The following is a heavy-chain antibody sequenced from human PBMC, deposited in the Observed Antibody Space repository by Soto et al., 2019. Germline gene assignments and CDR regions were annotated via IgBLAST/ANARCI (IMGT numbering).Heavy chain of an antibody. D-gene: IGHD6-6*01. J-gene: IGHJ6*02. Sequence: QVQLVQSGAEVKKPGSSVKVSCTASGGTFSSYAISWVRQAPGQGLEWMGGIIPICGTANYAQKFQGRVTITADESTRTAYMELSSLRCEDTAVYYCARGHRPSQGYYYYYGMDVWGQGTTVTVSS. CDR3: ARGHRPSQGYYYYYGMDV. CDR2: IIPICGTA. V-gene: IGHV1-69*01. CDR1: GGTFSSYA.